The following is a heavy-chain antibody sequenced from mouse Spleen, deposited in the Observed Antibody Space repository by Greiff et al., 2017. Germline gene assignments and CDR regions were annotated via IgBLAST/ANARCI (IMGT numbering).Heavy chain of an antibody. CDR3: ARQHSITNAMDY. Sequence: EVKVVESGGGLVQPGGSLKLSCATSGFTFSDYYMYWVRQTPEKRLEWVAYISNGGGSTYYPDTVKGRFTISRDNAKNTLYLQMSRLKSEDTAMYYCARQHSITNAMDYWGQGTSVTVSS. V-gene: IGHV5-12*02. CDR1: GFTFSDYY. J-gene: IGHJ4*01. CDR2: ISNGGGST. D-gene: IGHD1-1*01.